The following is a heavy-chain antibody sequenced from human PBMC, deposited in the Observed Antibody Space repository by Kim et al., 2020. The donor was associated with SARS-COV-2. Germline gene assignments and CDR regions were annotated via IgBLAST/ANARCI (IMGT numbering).Heavy chain of an antibody. V-gene: IGHV4-39*01. J-gene: IGHJ6*02. CDR2: IYYSGST. CDR3: ARRDYYYYGMDV. Sequence: SETLSLTCTVSGGSISSSSYYWGWIRQPPGKGLEWIGSIYYSGSTYYNPSLKSRVTISVDTSKNQFSLKLSSVTAADTAVYYCARRDYYYYGMDVWGQGTTVTVSS. CDR1: GGSISSSSYY.